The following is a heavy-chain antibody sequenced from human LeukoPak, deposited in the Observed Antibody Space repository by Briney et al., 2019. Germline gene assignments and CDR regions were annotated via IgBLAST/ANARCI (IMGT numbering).Heavy chain of an antibody. Sequence: GGSLRLSCAASGFTVSSNYMSWVRQAPGKGLEWVSVIYSGGSTYYADSVKGRFTISRDNSKNTLYLQMNSLRAEDTAAYYCASSEPHYDFWSGYYYRTYYYYGMDVWGQGTTVTVSS. CDR3: ASSEPHYDFWSGYYYRTYYYYGMDV. CDR1: GFTVSSNY. J-gene: IGHJ6*02. V-gene: IGHV3-53*01. D-gene: IGHD3-3*01. CDR2: IYSGGST.